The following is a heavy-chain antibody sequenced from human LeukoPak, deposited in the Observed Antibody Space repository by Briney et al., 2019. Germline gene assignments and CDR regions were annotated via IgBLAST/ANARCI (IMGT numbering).Heavy chain of an antibody. CDR3: AKEGGETEFDY. D-gene: IGHD1-14*01. J-gene: IGHJ4*02. Sequence: GGSLRLSCAASGFIFSKFTMHWVRQAPGKGLEWVAVLSYDGSEKYYADSVKGRFTISRDNAKNSLYLQMNSLRAEDMALYYCAKEGGETEFDYWGQGTLVTVSS. CDR2: LSYDGSEK. CDR1: GFIFSKFT. V-gene: IGHV3-30*04.